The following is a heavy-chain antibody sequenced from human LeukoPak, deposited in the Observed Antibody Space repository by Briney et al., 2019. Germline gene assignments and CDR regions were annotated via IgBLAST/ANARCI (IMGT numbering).Heavy chain of an antibody. D-gene: IGHD2-15*01. CDR3: ARAWEYCSGGSCYSEYFQH. CDR2: ISSSGNSI. J-gene: IGHJ1*01. Sequence: PGGSLRLSCTASGFTFSGYEMNWVRQAPGKGLEWVSYISSSGNSIYYADSVKGRFTISRDNAKNSLYLQMNSLRAEDMAVYYCARAWEYCSGGSCYSEYFQHWGQGTLVTVSS. V-gene: IGHV3-48*03. CDR1: GFTFSGYE.